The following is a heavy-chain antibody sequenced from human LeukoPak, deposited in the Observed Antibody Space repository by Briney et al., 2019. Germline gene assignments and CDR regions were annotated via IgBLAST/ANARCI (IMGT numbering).Heavy chain of an antibody. Sequence: GESPKISCKGSGYTFTKYWIGWVRQMPGKGLEWMGIIYPGDSDTRYSPSFQGQVTISADKSISTAYLQWSSLKASDTAMYYCATRERTTEIFDHWGQGTLVTVSS. D-gene: IGHD4-17*01. CDR3: ATRERTTEIFDH. CDR1: GYTFTKYW. CDR2: IYPGDSDT. J-gene: IGHJ4*02. V-gene: IGHV5-51*01.